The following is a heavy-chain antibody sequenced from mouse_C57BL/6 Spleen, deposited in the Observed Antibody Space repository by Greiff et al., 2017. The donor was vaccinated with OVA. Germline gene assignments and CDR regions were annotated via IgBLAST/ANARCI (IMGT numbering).Heavy chain of an antibody. CDR1: GYAFSSSW. CDR2: IYPGDGDT. Sequence: QVQLQQSGPELVKPGASVKISCKASGYAFSSSWMNWVKQRPGKGLEWIGRIYPGDGDTNYNGKFTGKAPLTADKSSSTAYMQLSSLTSEESAVYFCARLDGYDWFAYWAKGLWSLSLQ. J-gene: IGHJ3*01. V-gene: IGHV1-82*01. CDR3: ARLDGYDWFAY. D-gene: IGHD2-2*01.